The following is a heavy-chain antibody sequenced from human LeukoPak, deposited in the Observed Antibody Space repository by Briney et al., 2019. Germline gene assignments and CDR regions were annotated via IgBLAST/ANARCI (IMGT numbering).Heavy chain of an antibody. V-gene: IGHV4-4*07. J-gene: IGHJ6*03. CDR1: GGSISSYD. Sequence: SETLSLTCTVSGGSISSYDWSWIRQPAGKGLEWIGRIYSSGSTNYNPSLKSRVTMSVDTSKNQFSLKLSSVTAADTAVYYCARDEAPSGSLHYYYHMDVWGKGTTVTVSS. CDR2: IYSSGST. CDR3: ARDEAPSGSLHYYYHMDV. D-gene: IGHD3-10*01.